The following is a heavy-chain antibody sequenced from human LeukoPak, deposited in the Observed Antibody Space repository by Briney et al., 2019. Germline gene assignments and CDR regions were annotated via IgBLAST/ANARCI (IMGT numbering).Heavy chain of an antibody. J-gene: IGHJ4*02. V-gene: IGHV4-59*11. CDR2: VFNGGST. CDR3: ASRPADSTWYGVFDY. D-gene: IGHD6-13*01. Sequence: PSETLSLTCSVSGSSINNHYWSWIRQSPGKGLEWIGYVFNGGSTNYNPSLKSRVTMSLDTSRDQFSLRLSSVTAADTAIYYCASRPADSTWYGVFDYWGQGTLVTVSS. CDR1: GSSINNHY.